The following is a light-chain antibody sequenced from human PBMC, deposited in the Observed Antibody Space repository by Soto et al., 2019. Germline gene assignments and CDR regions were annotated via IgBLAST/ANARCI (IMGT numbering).Light chain of an antibody. CDR1: QSVARK. Sequence: EIVMTQSPATLSVSPGERATLSCRASQSVARKLAWYQQKPGQAPRLLIHEASIRATGIPDRFSGSGSGTDFTLTFSRLEPEYFAVYYCQHFGCTTFTFGQGTRLEI. CDR2: EAS. J-gene: IGKJ5*01. CDR3: QHFGCTTFT. V-gene: IGKV3-20*01.